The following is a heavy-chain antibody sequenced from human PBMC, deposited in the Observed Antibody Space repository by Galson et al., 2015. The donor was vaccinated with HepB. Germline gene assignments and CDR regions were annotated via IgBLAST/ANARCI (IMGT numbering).Heavy chain of an antibody. D-gene: IGHD3-3*01. CDR1: GFTFSSYG. CDR3: AKDGGIYDFWRSPQGV. V-gene: IGHV3-30*18. Sequence: SLRLSCAASGFTFSSYGMHWVRQAPGKGLEWVAVISYDGSNKYYADSVKGRFTISRDNSKNTLYLQMNSLRAEDTAVYYCAKDGGIYDFWRSPQGVWGQGTLVTVSS. CDR2: ISYDGSNK. J-gene: IGHJ4*02.